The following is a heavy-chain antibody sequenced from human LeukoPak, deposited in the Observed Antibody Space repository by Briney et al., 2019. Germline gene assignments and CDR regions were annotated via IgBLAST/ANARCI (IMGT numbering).Heavy chain of an antibody. J-gene: IGHJ6*03. V-gene: IGHV1-69*06. CDR3: ARGLISQYYYGSGSYAVRDDYYYYMDV. D-gene: IGHD3-10*01. CDR1: GGTFSSYA. Sequence: SVKVSCKASGGTFSSYAISWVRQAPGQGLEWMGGIIPIFGTANYAQKFQGRVTITADKSTSTAYMELSSLRSGDTAVYYCARGLISQYYYGSGSYAVRDDYYYYMDVWGKGTTVTISS. CDR2: IIPIFGTA.